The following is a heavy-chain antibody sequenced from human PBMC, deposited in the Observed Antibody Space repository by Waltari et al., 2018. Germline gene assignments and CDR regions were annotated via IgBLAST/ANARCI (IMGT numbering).Heavy chain of an antibody. Sequence: QVQLVQSGSELKKPGASVKVSCKASGYTFTSYAMNWVRQAPGQGLEWMGWVNTNTGNPTYAQGFTGRFVFSLDTSVSTAYLQISSLKAEDTAVYYCARGEGYDYIWGSYRCWFDPWGQGTLVTVSS. CDR2: VNTNTGNP. D-gene: IGHD3-16*02. CDR3: ARGEGYDYIWGSYRCWFDP. J-gene: IGHJ5*02. V-gene: IGHV7-4-1*02. CDR1: GYTFTSYA.